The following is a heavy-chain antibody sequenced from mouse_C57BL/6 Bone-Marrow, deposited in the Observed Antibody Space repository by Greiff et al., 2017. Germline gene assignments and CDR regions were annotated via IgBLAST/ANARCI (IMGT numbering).Heavy chain of an antibody. CDR3: TLITTVVATWDWYFDV. Sequence: VQLKQSGAELVRPGASVKLSCTASGFNIKDDYMHWVKQRPEQGLEWIGWIDPENGDTEYASKFQGKATITADTSSNTAYLQLSSLTSEDTAVYYCTLITTVVATWDWYFDVWGTGTTVTVSS. V-gene: IGHV14-4*01. CDR2: IDPENGDT. J-gene: IGHJ1*03. D-gene: IGHD1-1*01. CDR1: GFNIKDDY.